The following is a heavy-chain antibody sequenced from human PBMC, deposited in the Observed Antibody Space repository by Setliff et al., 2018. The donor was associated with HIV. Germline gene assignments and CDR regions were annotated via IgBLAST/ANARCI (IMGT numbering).Heavy chain of an antibody. CDR1: GATIHYHY. D-gene: IGHD1-7*01. J-gene: IGHJ3*01. CDR3: TRGPGGTVPKPLEAFDV. Sequence: SDTLSLTCSISGATIHYHYWSWIRQPPGKGLEWIGYVDYSGDTEYNPSLQSRATISRDPSKSQVSLNLNSATAADTAVYYCTRGPGGTVPKPLEAFDVWGRGAVVTVSS. CDR2: VDYSGDT. V-gene: IGHV4-59*11.